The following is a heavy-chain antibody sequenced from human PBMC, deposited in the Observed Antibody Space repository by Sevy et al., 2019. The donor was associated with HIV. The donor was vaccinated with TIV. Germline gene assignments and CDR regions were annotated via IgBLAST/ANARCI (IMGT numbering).Heavy chain of an antibody. CDR3: ANDSGHGIATPEGAFDI. J-gene: IGHJ3*02. Sequence: GGSLRLSCAASGFTFDDYAMHWVRQAPGKGLEWVSGLSWNSGSIGYADSVKGRFTISRDNAKNSLYLQMNRLRAEDTVLYYCANDSGHGIATPEGAFDIWGQRTMVTVSS. V-gene: IGHV3-9*01. CDR1: GFTFDDYA. D-gene: IGHD2-21*01. CDR2: LSWNSGSI.